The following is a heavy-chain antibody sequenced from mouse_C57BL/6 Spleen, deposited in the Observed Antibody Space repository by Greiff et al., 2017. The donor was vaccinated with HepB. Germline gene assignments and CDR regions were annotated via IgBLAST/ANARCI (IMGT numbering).Heavy chain of an antibody. J-gene: IGHJ2*01. V-gene: IGHV1-22*01. D-gene: IGHD1-1*01. CDR2: INPNNGGT. Sequence: VQLQQSGPELVKPGASVKMSCKASGYTFTDYNMHWVKQSHGKSLEWIGYINPNNGGTSYNQKFKGKATLTVNKSSSTAYMELRSLTSEDSAVYYCAKGGFLYYGSNYFDYWGQGTTLTVSS. CDR3: AKGGFLYYGSNYFDY. CDR1: GYTFTDYN.